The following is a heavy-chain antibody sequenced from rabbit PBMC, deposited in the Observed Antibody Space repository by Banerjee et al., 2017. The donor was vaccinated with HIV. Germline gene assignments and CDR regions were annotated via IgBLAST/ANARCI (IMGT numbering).Heavy chain of an antibody. CDR1: GFSFSSSYY. CDR2: IGVSSAST. D-gene: IGHD8-1*01. Sequence: QSLEESGGDLVKPGASLTLTCTASGFSFSSSYYMCWVRQAPGKGLELIACIGVSSASTYYASWAKGRFTISKTSSTTVTLQMTSLTAADTATYFCARGGYAGSGYSSDLWGPGTLVTVS. CDR3: ARGGYAGSGYSSDL. J-gene: IGHJ4*01. V-gene: IGHV1S40*01.